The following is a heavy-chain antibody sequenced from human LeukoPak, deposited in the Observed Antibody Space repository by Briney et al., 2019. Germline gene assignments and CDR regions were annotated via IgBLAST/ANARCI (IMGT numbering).Heavy chain of an antibody. CDR3: ATDGSGYFDS. J-gene: IGHJ4*02. CDR1: GFTFSSYA. Sequence: GGSLRLSCAASGFTFSSYAMHWVRQAPGKGLEWVAVTAHDESSKYYADSVKGRFTISRDNSKSTLYLQMNNLRTEDTATYYCATDGSGYFDSWGQGTLVSVSS. V-gene: IGHV3-30*03. CDR2: TAHDESSK. D-gene: IGHD6-19*01.